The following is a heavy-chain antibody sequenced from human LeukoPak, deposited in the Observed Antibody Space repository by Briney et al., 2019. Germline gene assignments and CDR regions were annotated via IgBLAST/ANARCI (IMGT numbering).Heavy chain of an antibody. D-gene: IGHD1-26*01. Sequence: RPGGSLRLSCAASGFTFDDYGMSWVRQAPGKGLEWVSGINWNGGSTGYADSVEGRFAISRDNAKNSLYLQMNSLRAEDTALYYCARDAVVSGSFHGTWLDPWGQGTLVTVSS. CDR2: INWNGGST. V-gene: IGHV3-20*04. CDR1: GFTFDDYG. J-gene: IGHJ5*02. CDR3: ARDAVVSGSFHGTWLDP.